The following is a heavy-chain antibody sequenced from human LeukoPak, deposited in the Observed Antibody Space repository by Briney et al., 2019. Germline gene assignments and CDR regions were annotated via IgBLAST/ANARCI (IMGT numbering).Heavy chain of an antibody. D-gene: IGHD6-19*01. V-gene: IGHV3-23*01. CDR3: ARDVKQWLFSQKDYGMDV. CDR2: ISGSGGST. J-gene: IGHJ6*02. CDR1: GFTFSSYA. Sequence: GGSLRLSCAASGFTFSSYAMSWVRQAPGKGLEWVSAISGSGGSTYYADSVKGRFTISRDNSKNTLYLQMNSLRAEDTAVYYCARDVKQWLFSQKDYGMDVWGQGTTVTVSS.